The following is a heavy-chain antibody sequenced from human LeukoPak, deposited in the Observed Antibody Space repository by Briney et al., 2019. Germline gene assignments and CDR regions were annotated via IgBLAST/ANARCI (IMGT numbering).Heavy chain of an antibody. Sequence: SETLSLTCAVYGGSFSGYYWSWIRQPPGKGLEWIGEINHSGSTNYNPSLKSRVTISVDTSKNQFSLKLSSVTAADTAVYYCARGRITTRCFDLWGRGTLVTVSS. J-gene: IGHJ2*01. CDR3: ARGRITTRCFDL. CDR2: INHSGST. D-gene: IGHD1-14*01. V-gene: IGHV4-34*01. CDR1: GGSFSGYY.